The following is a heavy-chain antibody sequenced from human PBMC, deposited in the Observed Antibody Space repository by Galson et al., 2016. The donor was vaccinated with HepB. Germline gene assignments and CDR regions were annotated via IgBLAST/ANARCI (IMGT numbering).Heavy chain of an antibody. CDR3: ARDQYDLYGSGSYPRGMDV. D-gene: IGHD3-10*01. V-gene: IGHV1-18*01. CDR2: ISAYNGKT. Sequence: SVKVSCKASGYTFTSYDISWVRQAPGQGLEWMGWISAYNGKTDYAQKLQGRVTMTTDTFTRTAYMELRSLRSDDTAVYYCARDQYDLYGSGSYPRGMDVWGKGTTVTVSS. J-gene: IGHJ6*04. CDR1: GYTFTSYD.